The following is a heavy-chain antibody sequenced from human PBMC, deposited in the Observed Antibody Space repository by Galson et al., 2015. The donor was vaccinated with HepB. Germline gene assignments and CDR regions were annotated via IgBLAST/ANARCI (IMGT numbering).Heavy chain of an antibody. CDR1: GFSLSTRGMC. D-gene: IGHD3-10*01. CDR3: AHTPITMVRGGIDY. Sequence: PALVKPTQTLTLTCTFSGFSLSTRGMCVSWIRQPPGKALEWPALIDWDDDKRYSPSLKSRLTITKDTSKNQVVLTMTNMDPVDTATYYCAHTPITMVRGGIDYWGQGTLVTVSS. J-gene: IGHJ4*02. V-gene: IGHV2-5*08. CDR2: IDWDDDK.